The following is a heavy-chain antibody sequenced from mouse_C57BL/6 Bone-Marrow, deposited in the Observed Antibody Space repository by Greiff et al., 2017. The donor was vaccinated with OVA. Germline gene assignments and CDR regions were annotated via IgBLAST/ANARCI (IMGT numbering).Heavy chain of an antibody. CDR3: ESALYHRGRRKFAY. D-gene: IGHD1-1*01. J-gene: IGHJ3*01. Sequence: QVQLQQSGAELMKPGASVKLSCKATGYTFTGYWIEWVKQRPGHGLEWIGEILPGSGSTNYNEKFKGKATFTADTSSNTAYMQLSSLTTEDSAIYHCESALYHRGRRKFAYWGQGTLVTVSA. V-gene: IGHV1-9*01. CDR2: ILPGSGST. CDR1: GYTFTGYW.